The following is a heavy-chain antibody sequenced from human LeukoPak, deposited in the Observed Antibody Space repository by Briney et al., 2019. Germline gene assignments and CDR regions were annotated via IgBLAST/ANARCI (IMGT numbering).Heavy chain of an antibody. CDR2: IREDGSEK. CDR1: GFTFTKNS. D-gene: IGHD4-17*01. J-gene: IGHJ4*02. V-gene: IGHV3-7*01. Sequence: GGSLRLSCAVSGFTASGFTFTKNSMSWVRQAPGKGLDWVASIREDGSEKYYVDSVKGRFTISRDNAKNSLYLQMNSLRAEDTAVYYCARDSYGDYSYDSWGQGTLVTVSS. CDR3: ARDSYGDYSYDS.